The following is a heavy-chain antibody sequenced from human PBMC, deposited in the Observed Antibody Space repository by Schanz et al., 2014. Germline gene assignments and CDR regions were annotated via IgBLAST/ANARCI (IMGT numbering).Heavy chain of an antibody. D-gene: IGHD2-21*02. CDR2: IWHDGSGK. J-gene: IGHJ6*03. CDR3: ARPSDSSWYMDV. V-gene: IGHV3-33*08. Sequence: VQLVESGGGLVQSGGSLRLSCAASGFTFSKNGVHWVRQAPGKGLEWVAVIWHDGSGKYYADSVKGRFTISRDNSNNTVYLQMNTLRAEDTAVYYCARPSDSSWYMDVWGKGTTVTVSS. CDR1: GFTFSKNG.